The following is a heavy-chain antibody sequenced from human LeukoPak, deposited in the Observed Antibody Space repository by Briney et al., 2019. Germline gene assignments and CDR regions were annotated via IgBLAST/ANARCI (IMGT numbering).Heavy chain of an antibody. CDR3: AREVGGYSGYDVGAVFDY. CDR1: GGTFSSYA. CDR2: IIPILGIA. V-gene: IGHV1-69*04. D-gene: IGHD5-12*01. J-gene: IGHJ4*02. Sequence: SVKVSCKASGGTFSSYAISWVRQAPGQGLEWMGRIIPILGIANYAQKFQGRVTITADKSTSTAYMELSSLRSEDTAVYYCAREVGGYSGYDVGAVFDYWGQGTLVTVSS.